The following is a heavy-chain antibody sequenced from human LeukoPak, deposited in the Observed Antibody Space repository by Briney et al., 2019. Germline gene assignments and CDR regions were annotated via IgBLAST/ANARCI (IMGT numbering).Heavy chain of an antibody. Sequence: PGRSLRLSCAASGFTFDDYAMHWVRQAPGKGLEWVSGISWNSGSIGYADSVKGRFTISRDNAKNSPYLQMNSLRAEDTALYYCAKGAVAGTGFDYWGQGTLVTVSS. CDR2: ISWNSGSI. CDR1: GFTFDDYA. D-gene: IGHD6-19*01. J-gene: IGHJ4*02. CDR3: AKGAVAGTGFDY. V-gene: IGHV3-9*01.